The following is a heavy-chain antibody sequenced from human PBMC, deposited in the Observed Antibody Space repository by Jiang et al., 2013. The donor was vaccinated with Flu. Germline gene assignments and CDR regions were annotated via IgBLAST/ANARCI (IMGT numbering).Heavy chain of an antibody. J-gene: IGHJ5*01. V-gene: IGHV1-45*02. Sequence: QSGAEVKKAGSSVRLSCTASEYIFTYRYLHWVRQAPGQPLEWMGWITVYNGNTKYAQKFQGRIAIRRESSLSTVYLDLRNLRSDDSATYYCVRSPLTGDQYSLDS. D-gene: IGHD7-27*01. CDR3: VRSPLTGDQYSLDS. CDR2: ITVYNGNT. CDR1: EYIFTYRY.